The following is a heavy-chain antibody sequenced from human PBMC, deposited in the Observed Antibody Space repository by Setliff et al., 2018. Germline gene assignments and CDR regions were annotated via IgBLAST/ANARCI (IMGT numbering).Heavy chain of an antibody. D-gene: IGHD5-12*01. CDR3: TKDLKKWLQFGWYFDL. CDR1: GYNFTGYY. V-gene: IGHV1-2*02. Sequence: ASVKVSCKASGYNFTGYYMYWVRQAPGQGLEWMGWINPNSGGTNYAQKFQGRVSMTRXXXISTAXXXXXXXXXXXXXXXXXTKDLKKWLQFGWYFDLWGRGTLVTVSS. J-gene: IGHJ2*01. CDR2: INPNSGGT.